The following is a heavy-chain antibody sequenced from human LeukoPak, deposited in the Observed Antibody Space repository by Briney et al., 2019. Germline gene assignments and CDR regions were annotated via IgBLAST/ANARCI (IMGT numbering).Heavy chain of an antibody. D-gene: IGHD3-10*01. CDR1: GYTFTKYD. Sequence: ASVKVCCKASGYTFTKYDISWVRQAPGQGLEWMGWISTYNGNTNHAQKLQGRVTMTTDTSTSTAYMELRSLRSDDTAVYYCARDGWFGDLDAFDIWGQGKMVIVSS. V-gene: IGHV1-18*01. J-gene: IGHJ3*02. CDR2: ISTYNGNT. CDR3: ARDGWFGDLDAFDI.